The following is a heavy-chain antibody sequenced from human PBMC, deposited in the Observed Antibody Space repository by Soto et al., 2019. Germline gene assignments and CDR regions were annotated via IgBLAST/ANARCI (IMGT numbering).Heavy chain of an antibody. Sequence: AGGSLRLSCAASGLAFSNYAMTWVRQAPGKGLEWVSIITASGYSAYYGGAVKGRFTTSRDNSRSTLYLQMNGLRADDTAVYYCAKGDLLWDPFDFCGQGTMVTVYS. D-gene: IGHD3-16*01. V-gene: IGHV3-23*01. CDR3: AKGDLLWDPFDF. J-gene: IGHJ4*02. CDR2: ITASGYSA. CDR1: GLAFSNYA.